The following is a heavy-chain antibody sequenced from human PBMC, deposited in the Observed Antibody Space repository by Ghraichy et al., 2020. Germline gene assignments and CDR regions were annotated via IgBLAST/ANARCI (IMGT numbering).Heavy chain of an antibody. V-gene: IGHV3-13*01. CDR3: ARGGGTYYSDSGSLNKFSY. Sequence: GESLNISCAASGFTFSTHDMHWVRQAPGKGLEWVSAIVTTGDTYHASSVKGRFTVFRDNVKNSVYLQMNSLRVGDTAVYYCARGGGTYYSDSGSLNKFSYWGQGTLVAGSP. D-gene: IGHD3-10*01. CDR2: IVTTGDT. J-gene: IGHJ4*02. CDR1: GFTFSTHD.